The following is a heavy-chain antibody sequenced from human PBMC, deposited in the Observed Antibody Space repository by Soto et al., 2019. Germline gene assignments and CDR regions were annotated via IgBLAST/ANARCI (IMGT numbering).Heavy chain of an antibody. CDR3: ARLRIAARPDYYGMDV. CDR2: INAGNGNT. CDR1: GYTFTSYA. J-gene: IGHJ6*02. Sequence: ASVKVSCKASGYTFTSYAMHWVRQAPGQRLEWMGWINAGNGNTKYSQKFQGRVTITRDTSASTAYMELSSLRSEDTAVSYCARLRIAARPDYYGMDVWGQGTTVTVSS. V-gene: IGHV1-3*01. D-gene: IGHD6-6*01.